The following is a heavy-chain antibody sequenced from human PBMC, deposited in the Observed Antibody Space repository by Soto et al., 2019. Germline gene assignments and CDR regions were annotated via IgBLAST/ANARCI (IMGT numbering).Heavy chain of an antibody. Sequence: GGSLRLSCAASGFTLNFYKMNWVRQAPGKGLGWVANIQQDGSAKYYADSVKGRFTISRDNAKNSLHLQMNSLRAEDTAVYYCARQSYGMDVWGQGTTVTVSS. V-gene: IGHV3-7*01. CDR3: ARQSYGMDV. J-gene: IGHJ6*02. CDR1: GFTLNFYK. CDR2: IQQDGSAK.